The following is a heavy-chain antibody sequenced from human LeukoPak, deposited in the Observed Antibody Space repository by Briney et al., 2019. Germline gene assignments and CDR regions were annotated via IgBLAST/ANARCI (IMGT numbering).Heavy chain of an antibody. CDR2: IYHSGST. J-gene: IGHJ3*02. Sequence: SQTLSLTCTVSGGSISSGGYYWSWIRQPPGKGLERIGYIYHSGSTYYNPSLKSRVTILVDRSKNQFSLKLSSVTAADTAVYYCARDGGWGNAFDIWGQGTMVTVSS. CDR3: ARDGGWGNAFDI. V-gene: IGHV4-30-2*01. CDR1: GGSISSGGYY. D-gene: IGHD3-16*01.